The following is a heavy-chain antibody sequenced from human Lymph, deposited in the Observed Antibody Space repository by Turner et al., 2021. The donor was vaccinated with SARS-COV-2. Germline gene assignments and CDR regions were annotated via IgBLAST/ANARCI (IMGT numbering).Heavy chain of an antibody. Sequence: QVQLVQSGAEVKKPGSSVKVSCKASGGTFSTYVISWVRQAPGQGLEWMGGIIPIHGIANYEQKFQGRVTITADKSTSTAYMELSSLRSEDTAVYHCARRHSGNYDAFDIWGQGTMVTVSS. J-gene: IGHJ3*02. V-gene: IGHV1-69*10. CDR3: ARRHSGNYDAFDI. D-gene: IGHD1-26*01. CDR2: IIPIHGIA. CDR1: GGTFSTYV.